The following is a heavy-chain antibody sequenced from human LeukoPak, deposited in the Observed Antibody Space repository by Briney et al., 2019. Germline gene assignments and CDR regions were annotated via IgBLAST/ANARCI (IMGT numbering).Heavy chain of an antibody. CDR1: GGSFSGYY. J-gene: IGHJ3*02. D-gene: IGHD3/OR15-3a*01. CDR3: ARSGLGLGPDAFDI. V-gene: IGHV4-34*01. CDR2: IHPRGTI. Sequence: SETLSLTCAVYGGSFSGYYWSWIRQPPGEGLEWIGEIHPRGTIDYNPSLKSRVTISGDTSKNQFSLKLTSVTAADTAVYYCARSGLGLGPDAFDIWGQGTMVTVSS.